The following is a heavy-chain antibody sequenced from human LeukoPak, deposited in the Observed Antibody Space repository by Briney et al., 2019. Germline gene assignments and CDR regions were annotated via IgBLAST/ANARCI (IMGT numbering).Heavy chain of an antibody. CDR2: ISYDGSHK. D-gene: IGHD6-19*01. CDR1: GFTFSSYG. Sequence: QPGGSLRLSCAASGFTFSSYGMHWVRQAPGKGLEWVAVISYDGSHKYYADSVKGRFTISRDNSKNTLYLQMNSLRAEDTAIYYCAREKYSSGFFDYWGQGTLVTVSS. J-gene: IGHJ4*02. CDR3: AREKYSSGFFDY. V-gene: IGHV3-30*03.